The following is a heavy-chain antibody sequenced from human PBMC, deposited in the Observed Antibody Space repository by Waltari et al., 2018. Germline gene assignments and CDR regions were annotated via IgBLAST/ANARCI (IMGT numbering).Heavy chain of an antibody. CDR2: MSYTGAT. CDR1: GVSITSNRHY. D-gene: IGHD5-12*01. Sequence: QLQLQESGPGLVKPSETLSLPCSVSGVSITSNRHYWGWIRQPPGQGLEWIGTMSYTGATYSSPSLQSRVTISRDTSKNQLSLTLGSVTAADTAVYYCATYIGASVGTAAFDVWGQGTMVTVSS. V-gene: IGHV4-39*01. CDR3: ATYIGASVGTAAFDV. J-gene: IGHJ3*01.